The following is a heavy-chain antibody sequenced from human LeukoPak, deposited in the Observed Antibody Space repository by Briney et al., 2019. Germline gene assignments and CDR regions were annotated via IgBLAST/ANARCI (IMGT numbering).Heavy chain of an antibody. CDR1: GYTFTSYY. V-gene: IGHV1-46*01. Sequence: ASVKVSCKASGYTFTSYYMHWVRQAPGQGLEWMGIINPSGGSTSYAQKFQGRVTMTRDTSTSTVYMELSSLRSEDTAVYYCARDQGSSSSWYGGADVRGKGTTVTVSS. CDR3: ARDQGSSSSWYGGADV. J-gene: IGHJ6*04. CDR2: INPSGGST. D-gene: IGHD6-13*01.